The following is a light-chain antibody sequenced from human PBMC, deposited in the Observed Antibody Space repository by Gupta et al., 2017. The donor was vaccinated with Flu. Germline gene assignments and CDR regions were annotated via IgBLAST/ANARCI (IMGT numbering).Light chain of an antibody. CDR2: GNS. CDR3: AAWDDSLNGHYV. J-gene: IGLJ1*01. Sequence: QSVLAQPPSASETPGQRVTISCSGSSSNIGSNPVNWYQQVPGTAPKLLIYGNSQRHEGGPERFSGSKSGTSASLAISGLQAEEEADYYCAAWDDSLNGHYVFGTGTKVTVL. CDR1: SSNIGSNP. V-gene: IGLV1-44*01.